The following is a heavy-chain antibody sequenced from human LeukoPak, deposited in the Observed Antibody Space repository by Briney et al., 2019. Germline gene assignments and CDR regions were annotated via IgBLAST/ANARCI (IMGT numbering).Heavy chain of an antibody. CDR1: GYTFTGYY. D-gene: IGHD4-17*01. V-gene: IGHV1-2*02. J-gene: IGHJ4*02. CDR3: ARLYGDYFHYFDY. Sequence: ASVKVSCKASGYTFTGYYMHWVRQAPGQGLEWMGWINPNSGGTNYAQKFQGRVTMTRDTSISTAYMELSRLRSDDTAVYYCARLYGDYFHYFDYWGQRTLVTVSS. CDR2: INPNSGGT.